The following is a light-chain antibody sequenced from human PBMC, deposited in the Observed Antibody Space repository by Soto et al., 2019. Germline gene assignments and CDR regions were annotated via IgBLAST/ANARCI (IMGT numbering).Light chain of an antibody. CDR1: QSVSSSN. CDR2: GAS. V-gene: IGKV3-20*01. Sequence: IELTHAPCTLSLSQSDLVTLYCMASQSVSSSNLAWYQQKRGQSPRLLIYGASSRATGIPDRFSGSGSGTDFTLTISRLEPEDFAVYYCQQYGSSPRTFGQGTKVDI. J-gene: IGKJ1*01. CDR3: QQYGSSPRT.